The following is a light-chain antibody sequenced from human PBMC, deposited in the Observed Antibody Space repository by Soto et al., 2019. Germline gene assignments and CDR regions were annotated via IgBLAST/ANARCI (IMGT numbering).Light chain of an antibody. CDR2: AAS. CDR3: QQYNNWPHT. J-gene: IGKJ1*01. CDR1: QSVSSN. V-gene: IGKV3-15*01. Sequence: EIVMTQPPATLSVSPGERATLSCRASQSVSSNLAWYQQKPGQAPRLLIYAASTRATDIPARFSGSGSGTEFTLIISSLQSEDFAVYYCQQYNNWPHTFGQGTKVEIK.